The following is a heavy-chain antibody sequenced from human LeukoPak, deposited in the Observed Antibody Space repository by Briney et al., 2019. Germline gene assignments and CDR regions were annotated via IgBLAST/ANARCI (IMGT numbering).Heavy chain of an antibody. CDR3: ARSYCGGDCYSSLDY. CDR1: GGSISSSNW. CDR2: IYHSGRT. J-gene: IGHJ4*02. Sequence: SETLSLTCAVSGGSISSSNWWSWVRQPPGKGLEWIGEIYHSGRTNYNPSLKSRVTISVDKSKNQFSLKLSSVTAADTAVYYCARSYCGGDCYSSLDYWGQGTLVTVSS. D-gene: IGHD2-21*02. V-gene: IGHV4-4*02.